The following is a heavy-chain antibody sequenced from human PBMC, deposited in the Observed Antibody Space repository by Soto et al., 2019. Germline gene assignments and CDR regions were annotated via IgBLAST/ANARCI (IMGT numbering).Heavy chain of an antibody. CDR3: ARDNREEDIVVVPAASSVGQTNLDY. Sequence: SETLSLTCAVYGGSFSGYYWSWIRQPPGKGPEWIGEINHSGSTNYNPSLKSRVTISVDTSKNQFSLKLSSVTAADTAVYYCARDNREEDIVVVPAASSVGQTNLDYWGQGTLVTVS. V-gene: IGHV4-34*01. J-gene: IGHJ4*02. CDR2: INHSGST. D-gene: IGHD2-2*01. CDR1: GGSFSGYY.